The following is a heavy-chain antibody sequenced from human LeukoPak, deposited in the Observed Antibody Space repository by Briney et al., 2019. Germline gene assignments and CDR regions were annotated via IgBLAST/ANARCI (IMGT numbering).Heavy chain of an antibody. V-gene: IGHV3-30-3*01. CDR3: AREGYGWYFDC. CDR1: GFTFSSYA. J-gene: IGHJ4*02. CDR2: ISYDGSNK. D-gene: IGHD6-19*01. Sequence: PGGSLRLSCAASGFTFSSYAMHWVRQAPGKGLEWVAVISYDGSNKYYADSVKGRFTISRDNSKNTLYLQMNSLRAEDTAVYYCAREGYGWYFDCWGQGTLVTVSS.